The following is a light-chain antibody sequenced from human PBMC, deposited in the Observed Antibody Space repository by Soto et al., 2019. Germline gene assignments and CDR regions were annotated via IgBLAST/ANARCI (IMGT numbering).Light chain of an antibody. V-gene: IGKV1-27*01. Sequence: DIQMTQSPSSLSASVGDRVTITCRASQDISNYLAWYQQKPGKVPKLLIYAASTLQSGVPSRFIGSGSGTDFTFTISSLQPEDIATYYCQNYNSSPFTFGPGTNVNIK. CDR2: AAS. J-gene: IGKJ3*01. CDR1: QDISNY. CDR3: QNYNSSPFT.